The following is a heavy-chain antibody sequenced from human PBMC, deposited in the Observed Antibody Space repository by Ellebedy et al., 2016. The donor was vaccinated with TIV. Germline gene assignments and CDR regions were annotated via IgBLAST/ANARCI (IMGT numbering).Heavy chain of an antibody. CDR2: INHSGST. V-gene: IGHV4-34*01. CDR1: GGSFSDYY. J-gene: IGHJ4*02. D-gene: IGHD5-18*01. Sequence: SETLSLTXAVYGGSFSDYYWNWIRQPPGKGLEWIGEINHSGSTHYNPSLKSQVTISVDTSKNQFSLKLSSVTTADTAVYYCARGPRGMQLWSRLGFDSWGQGTLVTVSS. CDR3: ARGPRGMQLWSRLGFDS.